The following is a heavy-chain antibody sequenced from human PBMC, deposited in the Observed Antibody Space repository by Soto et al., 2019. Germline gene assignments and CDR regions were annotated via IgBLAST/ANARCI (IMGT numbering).Heavy chain of an antibody. V-gene: IGHV1-18*01. CDR3: ARDRGIAAAGLGMSLGY. Sequence: QVPLVPSGAEVKKPGASVKVSCKASGYTFTSYGISWVRQAPGQGLEWMGWISAYNGNTNYAQKLQGRVTMTPDTSTSTAYMELRSLRSDDTAVYYCARDRGIAAAGLGMSLGYWGQGTLVTVYS. CDR2: ISAYNGNT. D-gene: IGHD6-13*01. CDR1: GYTFTSYG. J-gene: IGHJ4*02.